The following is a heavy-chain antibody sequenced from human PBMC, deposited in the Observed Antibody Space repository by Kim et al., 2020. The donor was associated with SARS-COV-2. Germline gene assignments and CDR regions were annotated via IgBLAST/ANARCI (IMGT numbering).Heavy chain of an antibody. CDR2: SYYSGRT. D-gene: IGHD3-3*01. CDR1: GGSISSYY. CDR3: ARVPLGDTIFGVVITRGGAAFDI. Sequence: SETLSLTCTVSGGSISSYYWSWIRQRQGKGLEWIGYSYYSGRTNYNPYLKSRVTISVDTSKNQFSLKLSSVTAADTAVYYCARVPLGDTIFGVVITRGGAAFDIWGQGTMVTVSS. J-gene: IGHJ3*02. V-gene: IGHV4-59*01.